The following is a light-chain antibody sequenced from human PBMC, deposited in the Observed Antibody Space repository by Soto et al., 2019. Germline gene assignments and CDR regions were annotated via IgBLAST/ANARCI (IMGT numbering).Light chain of an antibody. CDR1: QSLLHSDGYNY. CDR2: LGS. Sequence: DIVLTQSPLSLPVTPGEPAAISCRSSQSLLHSDGYNYLDWYLQQPGQSPQLLIYLGSKRASGIPYRFSGSGSGTYFIMKISSVEPEDAGVYYFMQGLQSLPTFGPGTKVDIK. CDR3: MQGLQSLPT. V-gene: IGKV2-28*01. J-gene: IGKJ3*01.